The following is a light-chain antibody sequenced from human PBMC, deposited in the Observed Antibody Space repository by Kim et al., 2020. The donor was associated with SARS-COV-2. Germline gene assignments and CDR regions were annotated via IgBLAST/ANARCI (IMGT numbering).Light chain of an antibody. Sequence: DIQMTQSPSSLSASVGDRVTITCRTSQSISSHLNWYHQKPGRAPKLLIYAASTLQGGVPSRFSGSGSETDFTLTMSSLQPGDFATYLCPQCHITRFTCGRGTEVE. CDR2: AAS. V-gene: IGKV1-39*01. CDR3: PQCHITRFT. CDR1: QSISSH. J-gene: IGKJ4*01.